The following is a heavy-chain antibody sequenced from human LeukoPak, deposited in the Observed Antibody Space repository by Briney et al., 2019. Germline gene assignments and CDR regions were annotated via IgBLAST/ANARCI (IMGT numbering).Heavy chain of an antibody. V-gene: IGHV4-30-4*01. CDR2: IYHSGTT. D-gene: IGHD3-10*01. CDR1: GGSLSSGDYY. CDR3: ARTGGYYYLYYYHGMDV. Sequence: PSEPLSLTCTLSGGSLSSGDYYWSWIRQSPGKGLEWIGYIYHSGTTYYNPSLKSRLSMSVDTSKNQFSLNLTSVTPADTAVYYCARTGGYYYLYYYHGMDVWGQGTTVTVSS. J-gene: IGHJ6*02.